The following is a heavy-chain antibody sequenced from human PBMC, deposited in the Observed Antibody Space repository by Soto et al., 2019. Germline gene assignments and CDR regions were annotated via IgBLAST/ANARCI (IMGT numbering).Heavy chain of an antibody. CDR1: GFTFSNYW. V-gene: IGHV3-7*02. Sequence: PGGSLRLSCAASGFTFSNYWMSWVRQAPGQGLEWVANIKQDGSQKYYVDSVKGRFTVSRDNAKNSLYLQMNSLRAEDTAVYFCASGSNWAFDYWGQGTLVTVSS. J-gene: IGHJ4*02. CDR2: IKQDGSQK. D-gene: IGHD6-13*01. CDR3: ASGSNWAFDY.